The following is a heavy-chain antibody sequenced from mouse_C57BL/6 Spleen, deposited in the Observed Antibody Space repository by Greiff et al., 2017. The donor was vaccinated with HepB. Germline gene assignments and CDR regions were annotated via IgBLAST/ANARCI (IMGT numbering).Heavy chain of an antibody. D-gene: IGHD2-3*01. V-gene: IGHV5-4*03. CDR2: ISDGGSYT. CDR3: ARGGYEGYYAWFAY. Sequence: DVMLVESGGGLVKPGGSLKLSCAASGFTFSSYAMSWVRQTPEKRLEWVATISDGGSYTYYPDNVKGRFTISRDNAKNNLYLQMSHLKSEDTAMYYCARGGYEGYYAWFAYWGQGTLVTVSA. CDR1: GFTFSSYA. J-gene: IGHJ3*01.